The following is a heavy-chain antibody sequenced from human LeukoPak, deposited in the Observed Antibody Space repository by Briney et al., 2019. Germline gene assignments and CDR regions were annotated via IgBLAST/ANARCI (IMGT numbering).Heavy chain of an antibody. CDR1: GGTFSSYA. J-gene: IGHJ6*03. Sequence: SVKVSCKASGGTFSSYAISWVRQAPGQGLEWMGGIIPIFGTANYAQKFQGRVTITADESTSTAYMELSSLRSEDTAVYYCVRNGGSGSGNYYYYYYMDVWGKGTTVTVSS. D-gene: IGHD3-10*01. CDR2: IIPIFGTA. CDR3: VRNGGSGSGNYYYYYYMDV. V-gene: IGHV1-69*01.